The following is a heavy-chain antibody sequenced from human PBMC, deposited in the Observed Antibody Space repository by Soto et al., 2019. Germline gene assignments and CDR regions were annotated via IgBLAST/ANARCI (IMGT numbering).Heavy chain of an antibody. CDR2: ISYDGRNQ. J-gene: IGHJ4*02. CDR3: AKGGSSSARYFDY. Sequence: QVQVVESGGGVVQPGRSLRLSCAASGFTLSGYGMHWVRQAPGKGLEWVAVISYDGRNQYYADSVKGRFTVSRDNSKSTRYLQMDSLGVEDSAVYYCAKGGSSSARYFDYWGQGTLVTVSS. D-gene: IGHD6-6*01. CDR1: GFTLSGYG. V-gene: IGHV3-30*18.